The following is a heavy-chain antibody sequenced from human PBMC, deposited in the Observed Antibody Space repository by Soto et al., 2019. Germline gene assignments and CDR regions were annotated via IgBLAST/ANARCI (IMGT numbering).Heavy chain of an antibody. V-gene: IGHV1-46*01. J-gene: IGHJ4*02. Sequence: QVQLVQSGAEVKKPGASVKVSCKASGYTFTSDYMHWGRQAPGQGREWMGKINPSGGSKSYAQKFQGRVTMTRDTATSTVYMELSSLRSEDTAVYYCATDRDGYNRTDYWGQGTLVTVSS. D-gene: IGHD5-12*01. CDR3: ATDRDGYNRTDY. CDR1: GYTFTSDY. CDR2: INPSGGSK.